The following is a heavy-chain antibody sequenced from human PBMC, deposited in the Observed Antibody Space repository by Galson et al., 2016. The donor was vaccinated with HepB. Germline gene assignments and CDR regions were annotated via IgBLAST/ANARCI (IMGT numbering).Heavy chain of an antibody. J-gene: IGHJ4*02. Sequence: QSGAEVKGPGASVKVSRKASGYTFANSGVSWVRQAPGQGLEWMGWISVYNGIAKYAQKFQGRVAMTTDTSTSTAYMELRSLRSDDTAVYYCARAQWLVFGRFDFWGQGTLVTVSS. D-gene: IGHD6-19*01. CDR2: ISVYNGIA. V-gene: IGHV1-18*01. CDR3: ARAQWLVFGRFDF. CDR1: GYTFANSG.